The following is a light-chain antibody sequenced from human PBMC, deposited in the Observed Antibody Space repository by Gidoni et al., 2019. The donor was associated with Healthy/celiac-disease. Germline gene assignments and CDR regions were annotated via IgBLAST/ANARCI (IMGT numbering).Light chain of an antibody. Sequence: QSVLTPPPSASGTPGQGVTLSCSRSSSNNGSNYVYWYQQLPGTAHKLRIYGNNQRPSGVPDRFSGPKSGTSASLAISGLRSEDEADYYCAAWDDSLSGPVFGGGTKLTVL. V-gene: IGLV1-47*01. CDR3: AAWDDSLSGPV. CDR2: GNN. CDR1: SSNNGSNY. J-gene: IGLJ3*02.